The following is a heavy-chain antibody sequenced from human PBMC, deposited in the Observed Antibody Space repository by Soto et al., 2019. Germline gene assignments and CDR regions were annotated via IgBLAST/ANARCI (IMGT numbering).Heavy chain of an antibody. D-gene: IGHD3-22*01. CDR1: GYSFTDYG. Sequence: QVQLVQSGAEVKEPGASVKVSCKASGYSFTDYGITWVRQAPGQGLEWMGWISASSGSTNYAQTLQGRVTMTTDTSASTAYLEVRSLRSDDTAVYYWAREYYFDSSAASDCWGQGTPVTVSS. CDR2: ISASSGST. CDR3: AREYYFDSSAASDC. J-gene: IGHJ4*02. V-gene: IGHV1-18*01.